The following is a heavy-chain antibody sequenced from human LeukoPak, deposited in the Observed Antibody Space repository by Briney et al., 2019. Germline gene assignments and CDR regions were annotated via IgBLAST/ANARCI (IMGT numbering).Heavy chain of an antibody. D-gene: IGHD4-17*01. CDR1: GFTFSSYG. J-gene: IGHJ4*02. CDR2: ISGSGGST. CDR3: AKATDYGDGYFDY. V-gene: IGHV3-23*01. Sequence: GGSLRLSCAASGFTFSSYGMSWVRQAPGKGLEWVSAISGSGGSTYYADSVKGRFTISRYNSKNTLYLQMNSLRAEDTAVYYCAKATDYGDGYFDYWGQGTLVTVSS.